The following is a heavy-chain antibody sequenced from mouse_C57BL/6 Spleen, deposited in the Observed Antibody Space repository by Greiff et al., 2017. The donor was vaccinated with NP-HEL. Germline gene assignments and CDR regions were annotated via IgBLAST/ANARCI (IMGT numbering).Heavy chain of an antibody. Sequence: QVQLQQSGPGLVQPSQSLSITCTVSGFSLTSYGVHWVRQSPGKGLEWLGVIWSGGSTDYNAAFISRLSISKDNSKCQVFFKMNSLQADDTAIYYCASPTMVKDYAMDYWGQGTSVTVSS. J-gene: IGHJ4*01. CDR2: IWSGGST. D-gene: IGHD2-9*01. CDR1: GFSLTSYG. CDR3: ASPTMVKDYAMDY. V-gene: IGHV2-2*01.